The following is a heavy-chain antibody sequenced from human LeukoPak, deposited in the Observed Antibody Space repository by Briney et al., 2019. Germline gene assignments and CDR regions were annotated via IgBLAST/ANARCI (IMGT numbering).Heavy chain of an antibody. CDR1: GGSFSDYY. Sequence: SETLSLTCAVYGGSFSDYYWTWIRQPPGKGLEWIGYIYYSGSTNYNPSLKSRVTISVDTSKNQFSLKLSSVTAADTAVYYCARVGYYDFWSGYLVGMDVWGQGTTVTVSS. J-gene: IGHJ6*02. CDR2: IYYSGST. CDR3: ARVGYYDFWSGYLVGMDV. V-gene: IGHV4-59*01. D-gene: IGHD3-3*01.